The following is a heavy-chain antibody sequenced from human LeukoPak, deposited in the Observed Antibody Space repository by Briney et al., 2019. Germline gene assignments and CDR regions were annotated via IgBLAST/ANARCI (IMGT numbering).Heavy chain of an antibody. V-gene: IGHV3-21*01. CDR2: ISSSSSYI. J-gene: IGHJ4*02. Sequence: SGGSLRLSCAASGFTFSSYSMNWVRQAPGKGLEWVSSISSSSSYIYYADSVKGRFTISRDNAKNSLYLQMNSLRAEDTAVYYCARDRGSGWYWAAGSWGIFDYWGQGTLVTVSS. CDR3: ARDRGSGWYWAAGSWGIFDY. CDR1: GFTFSSYS. D-gene: IGHD6-19*01.